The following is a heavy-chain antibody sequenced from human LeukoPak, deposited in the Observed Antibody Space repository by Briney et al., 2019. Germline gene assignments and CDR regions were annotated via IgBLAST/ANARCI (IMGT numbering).Heavy chain of an antibody. CDR2: IIPILGIA. D-gene: IGHD6-6*01. Sequence: ASVKVSCKASGGTFSSYAISWVRQAPGQGLEWMGRIIPILGIANYAQKFQGRVTITADKSTSTAYMELSSLRSEDTAVYYCARGSRSSSSSKLFDYWGQGTLVTVSS. V-gene: IGHV1-69*04. CDR1: GGTFSSYA. J-gene: IGHJ4*02. CDR3: ARGSRSSSSSKLFDY.